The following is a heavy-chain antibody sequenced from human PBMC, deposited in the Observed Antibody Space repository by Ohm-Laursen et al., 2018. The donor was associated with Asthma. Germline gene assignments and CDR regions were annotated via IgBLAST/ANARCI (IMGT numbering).Heavy chain of an antibody. CDR3: ARARSGSSYDY. CDR2: ITGGGGNT. J-gene: IGHJ4*02. D-gene: IGHD1-26*01. Sequence: GSLRLSCAALGFTFSSYALNWVRQAPGKGLGWVSVITGGGGNTWYADSVKGRFTISRDNAKNTLYLQMNSLRAEDTAVYYCARARSGSSYDYWGQGTLVTVSS. V-gene: IGHV3-23*01. CDR1: GFTFSSYA.